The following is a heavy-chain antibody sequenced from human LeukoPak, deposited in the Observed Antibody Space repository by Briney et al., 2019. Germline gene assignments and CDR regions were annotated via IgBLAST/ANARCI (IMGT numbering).Heavy chain of an antibody. CDR1: GYTFTGYY. D-gene: IGHD5-18*01. Sequence: SVKVSCKASGYTFTGYYMHWVRQAPGQGLEWMGGIIPIFGTANYAQKFQGRVTITADKSTSTAYMELSSLRSEDTAVYYCARDQGGYSYGYSAFDIWGQGTMVTVSS. J-gene: IGHJ3*02. CDR2: IIPIFGTA. CDR3: ARDQGGYSYGYSAFDI. V-gene: IGHV1-69*06.